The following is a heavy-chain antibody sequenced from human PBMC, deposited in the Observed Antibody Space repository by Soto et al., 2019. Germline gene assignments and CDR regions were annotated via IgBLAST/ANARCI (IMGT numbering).Heavy chain of an antibody. V-gene: IGHV3-30*18. Sequence: GGSLRLSCAASGFTFSSYGMHWVRQAPGKGLEWVAVISYDGSNKYYADSVKGRFTISRDNSKNTLYLQMNSLRAEDTAVYYCAKDRGYSYGYFALASYYYYYGMDVWGQGTTVTVSS. CDR1: GFTFSSYG. D-gene: IGHD5-18*01. J-gene: IGHJ6*02. CDR2: ISYDGSNK. CDR3: AKDRGYSYGYFALASYYYYYGMDV.